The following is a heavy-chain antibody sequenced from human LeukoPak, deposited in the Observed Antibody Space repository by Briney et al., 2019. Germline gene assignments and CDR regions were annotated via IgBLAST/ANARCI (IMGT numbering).Heavy chain of an antibody. D-gene: IGHD3-10*01. J-gene: IGHJ4*02. CDR1: GFTSSDYY. V-gene: IGHV3-23*01. CDR2: FSGGAGKA. CDR3: AKDQYIYGSSPFDY. Sequence: GGSLRLSCAASGFTSSDYYMSWIRQAPGKRLEWVSSFSGGAGKAYYADSVKGRFTISRDNSQNTVYLQMSSLRAEDTAVYYCAKDQYIYGSSPFDYWGQGTLVTVSS.